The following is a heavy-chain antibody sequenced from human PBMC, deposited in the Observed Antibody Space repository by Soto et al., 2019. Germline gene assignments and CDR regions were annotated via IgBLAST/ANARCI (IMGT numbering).Heavy chain of an antibody. J-gene: IGHJ6*02. CDR2: IYPGDSDT. Sequence: PGESLKISCKGSGYSFTSYWIGWVRQMPGKGLEWMGIIYPGDSDTRYGPSFQGQVTISADKSISTAYLQWSSLKASDTAMYYCARYDYGDYSYYYGMDVWGQGTTVTVSS. V-gene: IGHV5-51*01. CDR3: ARYDYGDYSYYYGMDV. D-gene: IGHD4-17*01. CDR1: GYSFTSYW.